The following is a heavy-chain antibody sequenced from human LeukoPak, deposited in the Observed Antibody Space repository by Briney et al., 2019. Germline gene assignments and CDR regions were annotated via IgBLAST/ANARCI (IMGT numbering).Heavy chain of an antibody. CDR1: RFTFTSYT. V-gene: IGHV3-21*01. Sequence: GGSLRLSCAASRFTFTSYTMNWVRQAPGKGLEWVASISSSTTYIYYADSMRGRFTISRDNAKYSLYLQMNSLRAEDTAVYYCARIRDSSGYPSYFGMDVWGQGTTVTVSS. CDR3: ARIRDSSGYPSYFGMDV. J-gene: IGHJ6*02. D-gene: IGHD3-22*01. CDR2: ISSSTTYI.